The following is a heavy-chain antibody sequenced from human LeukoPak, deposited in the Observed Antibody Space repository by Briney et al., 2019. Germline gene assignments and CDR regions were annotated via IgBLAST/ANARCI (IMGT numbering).Heavy chain of an antibody. CDR2: INPNSGGT. D-gene: IGHD4-17*01. V-gene: IGHV1-2*02. Sequence: GASVKVSCKASGYTFTGYYMHWVRQAPGQGLEWMGWINPNSGGTNYAQKFQGRVTMTRDTSISTAYMELSRLRSDDTAVYYCARAADYGDYAAYFGYWGQGTLVTVSS. CDR1: GYTFTGYY. CDR3: ARAADYGDYAAYFGY. J-gene: IGHJ4*02.